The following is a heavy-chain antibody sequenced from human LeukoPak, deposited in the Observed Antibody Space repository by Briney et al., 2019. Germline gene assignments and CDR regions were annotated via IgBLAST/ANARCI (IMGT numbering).Heavy chain of an antibody. CDR1: GYTLTELS. V-gene: IGHV1-24*01. J-gene: IGHJ4*02. Sequence: WASVKVSCKVSGYTLTELSMHWVRQAPGKGLEWMGGFDPEDGETIYAQKFQGRVTMTEDTSTDTAYMELSSLRSEDTAVYYCATASIAYCGGDCYSNFDYWGQGTLVTVSS. CDR2: FDPEDGET. CDR3: ATASIAYCGGDCYSNFDY. D-gene: IGHD2-21*02.